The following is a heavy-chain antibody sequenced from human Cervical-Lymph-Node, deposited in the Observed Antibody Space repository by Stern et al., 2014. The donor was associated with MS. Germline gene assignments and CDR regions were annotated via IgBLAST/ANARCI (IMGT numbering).Heavy chain of an antibody. Sequence: QVQLVESGPGLVKPSQTLSLTCTVSGDSVSSGSHYWSWVRQPAGKGLEWIGRIYTSGSTNYSPSLKSRVTISLHAPKNHFSLKLAFVPATDTAVYYCARLGIASRPYFYGMDVWGQGTTVIVSS. CDR2: IYTSGST. CDR3: ARLGIASRPYFYGMDV. J-gene: IGHJ6*02. V-gene: IGHV4-61*02. D-gene: IGHD6-6*01. CDR1: GDSVSSGSHY.